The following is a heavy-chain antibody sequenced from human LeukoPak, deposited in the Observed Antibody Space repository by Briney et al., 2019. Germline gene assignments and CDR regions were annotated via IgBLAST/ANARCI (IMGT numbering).Heavy chain of an antibody. CDR1: GGSISSSSYY. Sequence: SSETLSLTCTVSGGSISSSSYYWGWIRQPPGKGLEWIGSIYYSGSTYYNPSLKSRVTISVDTSKNQFSLKLSSVTAADTAVYYCARSAGDYDFWSGPFDYWGQGTLVTVSS. J-gene: IGHJ4*02. CDR2: IYYSGST. D-gene: IGHD3-3*01. CDR3: ARSAGDYDFWSGPFDY. V-gene: IGHV4-39*01.